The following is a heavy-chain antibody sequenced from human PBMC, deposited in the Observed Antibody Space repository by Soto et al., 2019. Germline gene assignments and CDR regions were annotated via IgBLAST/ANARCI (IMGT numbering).Heavy chain of an antibody. Sequence: QVQLVQSGGEVEKPGASVKVSCKASGYTFTDYALGWVRQAPGQGLEWMGWISCYNGNRYYAQNYQGRITLTTDTTTTTVYLALRSLSPDATAVYYCARFFTLDIVALGTTWVGYYGLDVWGQGTTVTVSS. CDR1: GYTFTDYA. CDR2: ISCYNGNR. V-gene: IGHV1-18*01. CDR3: ARFFTLDIVALGTTWVGYYGLDV. D-gene: IGHD5-12*01. J-gene: IGHJ6*01.